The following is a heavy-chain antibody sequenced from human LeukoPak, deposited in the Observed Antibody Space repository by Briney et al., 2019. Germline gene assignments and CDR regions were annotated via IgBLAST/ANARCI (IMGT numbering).Heavy chain of an antibody. CDR3: AGEYYDFWSGYYNPVYYYYGMDV. CDR2: IIPILGIA. CDR1: GGTFSSYA. Sequence: SVKVSCKASGGTFSSYAISWVRQAPGQGLEWMGRIIPILGIANYARKFQGRVTITADKSTSTAYMELSSLRSEDTAVYYCAGEYYDFWSGYYNPVYYYYGMDVWGQGTTVTVSS. V-gene: IGHV1-69*04. J-gene: IGHJ6*02. D-gene: IGHD3-3*01.